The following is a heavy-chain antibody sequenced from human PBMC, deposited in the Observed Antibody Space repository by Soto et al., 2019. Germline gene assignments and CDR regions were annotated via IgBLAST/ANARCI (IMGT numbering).Heavy chain of an antibody. Sequence: QVQLVESGGGVVQPGRSLRLSCAASGFTFSSYAMHWVRQAPGKGLEWVAVISYDGSNADSVKGRFTISRDNSKNTLYLQMNGLRAEDTAVYYCAREDCSDGSCYSISLDYWGQGTLVTVSS. CDR3: AREDCSDGSCYSISLDY. CDR1: GFTFSSYA. V-gene: IGHV3-30-3*01. J-gene: IGHJ4*02. CDR2: ISYDGS. D-gene: IGHD2-15*01.